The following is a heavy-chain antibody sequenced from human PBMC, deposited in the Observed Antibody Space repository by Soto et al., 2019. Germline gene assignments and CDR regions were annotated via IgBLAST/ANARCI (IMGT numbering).Heavy chain of an antibody. Sequence: EVQVLESGGGLVQPGGSLRLSCEGSGFTVSSHAMTWIRQAPGKGPEWVSTITADGGTYYADSVKGRFAMSRDTSESTLYLQMNSLGAEDTAAFYCAPHVSCSGGSLQYDAFAIRGQGTMVTVSS. CDR2: ITADGGT. V-gene: IGHV3-23*01. J-gene: IGHJ3*02. CDR1: GFTVSSHA. CDR3: APHVSCSGGSLQYDAFAI. D-gene: IGHD2-15*01.